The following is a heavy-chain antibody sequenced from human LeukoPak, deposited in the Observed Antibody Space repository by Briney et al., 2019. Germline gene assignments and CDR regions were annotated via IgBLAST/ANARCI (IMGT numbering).Heavy chain of an antibody. CDR2: IRYDGSNE. Sequence: PGGSLRLSCAASGFTFSSYEMNWVRQAPGKGLEWLAFIRYDGSNEYYADSVKGRFTISRDNSKNTLYLQMNSLKSEDTAVFYCAKDAVAAHSEGCWFDPWGQGTLVTVSS. D-gene: IGHD6-19*01. CDR1: GFTFSSYE. J-gene: IGHJ5*02. CDR3: AKDAVAAHSEGCWFDP. V-gene: IGHV3-30*02.